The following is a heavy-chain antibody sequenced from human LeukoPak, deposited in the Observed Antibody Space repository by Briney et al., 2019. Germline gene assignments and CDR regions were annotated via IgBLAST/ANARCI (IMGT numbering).Heavy chain of an antibody. V-gene: IGHV4-34*01. CDR1: GGSFSGYY. CDR3: ARWYSSSQN. D-gene: IGHD6-13*01. CDR2: INHSGRT. J-gene: IGHJ4*02. Sequence: SETLSLTCAVYGGSFSGYYWSWIRQPPGKGLEWIGEINHSGRTNYNPSLKSRVTISVDTSKNQFSLKLSSVTAADTAVYYCARWYSSSQNWGQGTLVTVSS.